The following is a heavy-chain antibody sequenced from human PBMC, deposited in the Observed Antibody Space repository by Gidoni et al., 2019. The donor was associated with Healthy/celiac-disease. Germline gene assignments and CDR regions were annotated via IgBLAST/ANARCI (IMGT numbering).Heavy chain of an antibody. CDR1: GLTFGSSG. V-gene: IGHV3-33*01. D-gene: IGHD5-18*01. CDR3: ARDSSIQLYGPGGFDY. J-gene: IGHJ4*01. CDR2: IWYDGSNK. Sequence: QVQLVESGGGVVQPGRSLRLPCAACGLTFGSSGMHWARQAPGKGLGWVAVIWYDGSNKYYADSVKGRFTISRDNSKNTLYLQMNSLRAEDTAVYYCARDSSIQLYGPGGFDYWGQGTLVTVSS.